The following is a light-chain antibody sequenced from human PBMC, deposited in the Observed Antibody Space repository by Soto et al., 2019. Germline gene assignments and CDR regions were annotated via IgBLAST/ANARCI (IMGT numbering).Light chain of an antibody. CDR2: AAS. V-gene: IGKV1-27*01. J-gene: IGKJ1*01. Sequence: MTQSPATLSVSPGERATLSCRASQSVSSNLAWYQQKPGKAPKILIYAASTLQSGVPSRFSGSGSGTDFTLTISSLQPEDVATYYCQKYNSAPRTFGQGTKVDIK. CDR1: QSVSSN. CDR3: QKYNSAPRT.